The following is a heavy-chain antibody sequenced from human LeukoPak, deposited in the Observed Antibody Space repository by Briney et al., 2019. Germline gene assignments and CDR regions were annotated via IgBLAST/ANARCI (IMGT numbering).Heavy chain of an antibody. CDR3: ATEVESYSSGCDDAFDI. CDR1: GGTFSSYA. V-gene: IGHV1-69*06. Sequence: SVKVSCKASGGTFSSYAISWVRQAPGQGLEWMGGIIPIFGTANYAQKFQGRVTITADKSTSTAYTELSSLRSDDTAVYYCATEVESYSSGCDDAFDIWGQGTMVTVSS. D-gene: IGHD6-19*01. CDR2: IIPIFGTA. J-gene: IGHJ3*02.